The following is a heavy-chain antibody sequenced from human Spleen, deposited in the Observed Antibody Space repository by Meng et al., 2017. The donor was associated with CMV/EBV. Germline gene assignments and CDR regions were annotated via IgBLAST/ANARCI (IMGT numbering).Heavy chain of an antibody. CDR1: GLTFSSYW. CDR3: VKLFYY. CDR2: INEDGSER. J-gene: IGHJ4*02. V-gene: IGHV3-7*01. D-gene: IGHD3-10*01. Sequence: GESLKISCAVSGLTFSSYWMTWVRQAPGKGLEWVANINEDGSERHYVDSVKGRFTISRDNAKNSLYLQMNSLRAEDTAVYYCVKLFYYWGQGTLVTVSS.